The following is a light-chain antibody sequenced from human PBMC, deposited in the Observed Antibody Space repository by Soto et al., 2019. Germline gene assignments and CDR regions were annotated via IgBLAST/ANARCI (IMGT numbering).Light chain of an antibody. V-gene: IGKV1-33*01. CDR2: DAS. Sequence: IKLTQSPSSLSASVGDRVTITCQASQDINNYLNWYQQKPGQAPTLLIYDASGLEVGVPSRFSGSGSGTHFTLTISGLQPEDIATYYCQQFGDLTFIFGQGTRLEI. CDR3: QQFGDLTFI. J-gene: IGKJ5*01. CDR1: QDINNY.